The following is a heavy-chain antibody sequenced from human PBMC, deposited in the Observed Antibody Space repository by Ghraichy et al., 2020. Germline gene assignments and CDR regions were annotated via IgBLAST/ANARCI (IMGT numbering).Heavy chain of an antibody. Sequence: GGSLRLSCIASDFTFSRYWMSWVRQAPGKGLEWVANIKQDGSEKNYVDSVKGRFAISRDNAKNSLYLQMNSLRAEDTAVYYCASWPVWGQGALVTVSS. CDR1: DFTFSRYW. V-gene: IGHV3-7*01. CDR2: IKQDGSEK. CDR3: ASWPV. J-gene: IGHJ4*02.